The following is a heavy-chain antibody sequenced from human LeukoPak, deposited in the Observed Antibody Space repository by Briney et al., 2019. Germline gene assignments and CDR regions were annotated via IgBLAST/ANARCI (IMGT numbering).Heavy chain of an antibody. CDR1: GGSFSGYY. J-gene: IGHJ4*02. CDR2: INHSGST. Sequence: PSETLSLTCAVYGGSFSGYYWSWIRQPPGKGLEWIGEINHSGSTNYNPSLKSRVTISVDTSKNQFSLKLSSVTAADTAVYYCARGLGAPYSSSWYSDYWGQGTLVTVSS. CDR3: ARGLGAPYSSSWYSDY. D-gene: IGHD6-13*01. V-gene: IGHV4-34*01.